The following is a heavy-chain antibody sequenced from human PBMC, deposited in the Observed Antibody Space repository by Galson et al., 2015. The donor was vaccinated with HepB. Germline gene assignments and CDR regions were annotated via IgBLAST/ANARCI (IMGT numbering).Heavy chain of an antibody. CDR2: VDPEDGET. CDR3: ATRGSYCSGGSCPYP. Sequence: VKVSCKVSGYTFSDYYMHWVQQAPGKGLEWMGLVDPEDGETIYAEKFQGRVTITADTSTDTAYMELSSLRSEDAAVYYCATRGSYCSGGSCPYPWGQGTLVTVSS. CDR1: GYTFSDYY. J-gene: IGHJ5*02. V-gene: IGHV1-69-2*01. D-gene: IGHD2-15*01.